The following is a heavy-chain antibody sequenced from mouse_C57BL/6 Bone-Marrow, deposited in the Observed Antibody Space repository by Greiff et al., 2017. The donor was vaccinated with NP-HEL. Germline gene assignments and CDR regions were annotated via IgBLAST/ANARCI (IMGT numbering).Heavy chain of an antibody. CDR3: ARYPLDD. J-gene: IGHJ2*01. CDR1: GFTFTDYY. V-gene: IGHV7-3*01. D-gene: IGHD6-1*01. CDR2: ISNKANGYTT. Sequence: EVQRVESGGGLVQPGGSLSLSCAASGFTFTDYYMSWVRQPPGKALEWLGFISNKANGYTTEYSASVKGRFTISRDNSQSILYLQMNALRAEDSATYYCARYPLDDWGQGTTLTVSS.